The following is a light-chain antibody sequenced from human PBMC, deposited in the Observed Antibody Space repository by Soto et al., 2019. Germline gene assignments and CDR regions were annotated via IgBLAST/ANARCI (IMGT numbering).Light chain of an antibody. CDR2: GNS. V-gene: IGLV1-40*01. J-gene: IGLJ3*02. Sequence: QSVLTQPPSVSGAPGQRVTISCTGSSSNIGAGYDVHWYQQLPGTAPKLLIYGNSNRPSGVPDRFSGSKSGTSASLAITGLQAEDEADYYCQSYDSSLSGVFCGGSKLTVL. CDR1: SSNIGAGYD. CDR3: QSYDSSLSGV.